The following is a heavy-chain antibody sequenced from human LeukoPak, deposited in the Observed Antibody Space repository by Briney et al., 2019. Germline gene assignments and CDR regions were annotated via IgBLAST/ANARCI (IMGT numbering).Heavy chain of an antibody. J-gene: IGHJ4*02. CDR1: GGSISSGDYY. V-gene: IGHV4-30-4*01. Sequence: SETLSLTCTVSGGSISSGDYYWSWIRQPPGKGLEWIGYIYYSGSTYCNPSLKSRVTISVDTSKNQFSLKLSSVTAADTAVYYCARAYYGGNSPFDYWGQGTLVTVSS. CDR3: ARAYYGGNSPFDY. CDR2: IYYSGST. D-gene: IGHD4-23*01.